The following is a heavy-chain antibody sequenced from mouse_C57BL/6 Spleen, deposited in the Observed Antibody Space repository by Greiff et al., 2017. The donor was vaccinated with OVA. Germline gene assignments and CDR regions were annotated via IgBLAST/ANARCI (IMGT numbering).Heavy chain of an antibody. CDR1: GYSFTDYN. D-gene: IGHD2-2*01. CDR2: INPNYGTT. Sequence: EVKVVESGPELVKPGASVKISCKASGYSFTDYNMNWVKQSNGKSLEWIGVINPNYGTTSYNQKFKGKATLTVDQSSSTAYMQLNSLTSEDSAGYYCARLGGYDGYFDGWGTGTTVTVSS. CDR3: ARLGGYDGYFDG. J-gene: IGHJ1*03. V-gene: IGHV1-39*01.